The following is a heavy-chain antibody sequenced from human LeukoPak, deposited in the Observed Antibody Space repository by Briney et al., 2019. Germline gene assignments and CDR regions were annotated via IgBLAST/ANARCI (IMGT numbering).Heavy chain of an antibody. V-gene: IGHV3-23*01. D-gene: IGHD3-22*01. Sequence: GGSLRLSCAASGFTFSSYGMSWVRQAPGKGLEWISAITGSGGTTYYADSVEGRFTISRDNSKNTLYLQVNSLRAEDTAVYYCAKEQYYYDSSGYYYVLRGDYWGQGTLVTVSS. J-gene: IGHJ4*02. CDR3: AKEQYYYDSSGYYYVLRGDY. CDR1: GFTFSSYG. CDR2: ITGSGGTT.